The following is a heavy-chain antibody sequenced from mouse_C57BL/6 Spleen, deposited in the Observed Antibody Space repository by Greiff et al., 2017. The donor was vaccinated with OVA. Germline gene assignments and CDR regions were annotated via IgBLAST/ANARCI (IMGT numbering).Heavy chain of an antibody. Sequence: QVQLQQSGAELVRPGASVKMSCKASGYTFTSYNMHWVKQTPRQGLEWIGAIYPENGDTSYNQKFKGKATLTEDKSSSKAYMQLSSLTSEDSAVYFCARGGNDYDVRGFDYWGQGTTLTVSS. V-gene: IGHV1-12*01. D-gene: IGHD2-4*01. CDR1: GYTFTSYN. CDR2: IYPENGDT. CDR3: ARGGNDYDVRGFDY. J-gene: IGHJ2*01.